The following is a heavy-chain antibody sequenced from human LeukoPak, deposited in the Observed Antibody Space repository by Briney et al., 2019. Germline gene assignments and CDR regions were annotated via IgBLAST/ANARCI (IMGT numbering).Heavy chain of an antibody. J-gene: IGHJ4*02. CDR2: IYYSGSA. Sequence: SQTLSLTCTVSGGSISSGDYYWSWIRQPPGKGLEWIGYIYYSGSAYYNPSLQSRVTISVDTSKNQFSLKLSSVTAADTAVYYCARWGGGGYYYYFDYWGQGTLVTVSS. CDR3: ARWGGGGYYYYFDY. D-gene: IGHD3-22*01. V-gene: IGHV4-30-4*01. CDR1: GGSISSGDYY.